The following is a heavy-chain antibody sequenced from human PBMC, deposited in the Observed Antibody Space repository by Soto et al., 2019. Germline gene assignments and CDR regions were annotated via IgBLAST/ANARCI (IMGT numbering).Heavy chain of an antibody. D-gene: IGHD3-3*01. Sequence: GGSLRLSCAASGFTFSSYGMHWVRQAPGKGLEWVAVIWYDGSNKYYADSVKGRFTISRDNSKNTLYLQMNSLRAEDTAVYYCARVPVGDFWSGYPDYWGQGTLVTVSS. J-gene: IGHJ4*02. CDR2: IWYDGSNK. CDR3: ARVPVGDFWSGYPDY. CDR1: GFTFSSYG. V-gene: IGHV3-33*01.